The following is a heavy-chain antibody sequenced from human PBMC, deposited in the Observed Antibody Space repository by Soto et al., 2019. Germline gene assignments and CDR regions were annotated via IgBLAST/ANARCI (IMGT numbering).Heavy chain of an antibody. Sequence: HPGGSLRLSCTSSGFAFGDYAMSWFRQAPEKGLEWVGFIKSKAYGGTTEYAASVKGRFTISRDDSRSIAYLQMNSLKTEDTAVYYCARGRYCSSTSCYGSRWGQGTMVTVSS. D-gene: IGHD2-2*01. CDR3: ARGRYCSSTSCYGSR. J-gene: IGHJ3*01. V-gene: IGHV3-49*03. CDR2: IKSKAYGGTT. CDR1: GFAFGDYA.